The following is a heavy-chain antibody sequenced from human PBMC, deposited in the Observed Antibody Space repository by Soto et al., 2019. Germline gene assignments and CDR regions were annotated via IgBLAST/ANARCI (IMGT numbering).Heavy chain of an antibody. CDR1: GGSISSYY. V-gene: IGHV4-59*01. CDR2: IYYSGST. Sequence: PSETLSLTCTVSGGSISSYYWSWIRQPPGKGLEWIGYIYYSGSTNYNPSLKSRVTISVDTSKNQFSLKLSSVTAADTAVYYCARINYYGSGSYYNVPRSVFDYWGQGTLVTVSS. CDR3: ARINYYGSGSYYNVPRSVFDY. J-gene: IGHJ4*02. D-gene: IGHD3-10*01.